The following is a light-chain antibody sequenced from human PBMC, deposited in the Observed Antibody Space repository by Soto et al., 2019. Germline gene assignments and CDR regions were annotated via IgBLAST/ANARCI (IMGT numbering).Light chain of an antibody. V-gene: IGKV3-15*01. CDR1: QSVSSN. CDR2: GAS. CDR3: QQRSNWPYT. Sequence: EIVMTQSPATLSVSPGERATLSCRASQSVSSNLAWYQQKPGQAPSLLIYGASTRATGIPTRFSGSGSGTEFTLSISSLQSEDFAVYYCQQRSNWPYTFGQGTKLEIK. J-gene: IGKJ2*01.